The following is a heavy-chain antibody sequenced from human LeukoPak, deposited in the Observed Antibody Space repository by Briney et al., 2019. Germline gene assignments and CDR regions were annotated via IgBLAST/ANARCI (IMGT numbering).Heavy chain of an antibody. J-gene: IGHJ3*02. CDR1: GFTFTNAW. D-gene: IGHD3-16*01. CDR2: IKSKTSGGTT. Sequence: GSLRLSCAASGFTFTNAWMSWVRQAPGKGLEWVGRIKSKTSGGTTDYAAPVKGRFTISRDDSQNTLFLQMNSLNTEDTAVYYCTTGATYSPGAFDIWGQGTMVTVSS. CDR3: TTGATYSPGAFDI. V-gene: IGHV3-15*01.